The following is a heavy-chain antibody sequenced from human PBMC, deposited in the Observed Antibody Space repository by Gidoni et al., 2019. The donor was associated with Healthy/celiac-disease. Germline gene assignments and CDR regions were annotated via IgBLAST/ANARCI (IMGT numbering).Heavy chain of an antibody. D-gene: IGHD2-2*01. CDR3: ARDHYCSSTSCYAWFDP. CDR1: GYTCTGYY. J-gene: IGHJ5*02. CDR2: LNPNSGGT. Sequence: QVQLVQSGAEVKKPGASVKVSGKAYGYTCTGYYMHWVRQAPGQGLEWMGWLNPNSGGTNYAQKFQGRVTMTRDTSISTAYMELSRLRSDDTAVYYCARDHYCSSTSCYAWFDPWGQGTLVTVSS. V-gene: IGHV1-2*02.